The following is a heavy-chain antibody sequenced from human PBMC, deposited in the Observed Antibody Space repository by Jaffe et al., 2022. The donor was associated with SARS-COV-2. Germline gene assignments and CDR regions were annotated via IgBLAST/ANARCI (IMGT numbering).Heavy chain of an antibody. CDR3: ARGTGSLTSGGNFDY. Sequence: QVQLQQWGAGLLKPSETLSLTCAVYGGSFSGYYWSWIRQPPGKGLEWIGEINHSGSTNYNPSLKSRVTISVDTSKNQFSLKLSSVTAADTAVYYCARGTGSLTSGGNFDYWGQGTLVTVSS. D-gene: IGHD3-16*01. CDR1: GGSFSGYY. J-gene: IGHJ4*02. CDR2: INHSGST. V-gene: IGHV4-34*01.